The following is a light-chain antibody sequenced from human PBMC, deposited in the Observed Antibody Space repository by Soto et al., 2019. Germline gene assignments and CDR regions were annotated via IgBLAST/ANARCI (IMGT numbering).Light chain of an antibody. V-gene: IGKV3-11*01. CDR2: DAS. Sequence: EIVLTQSPATLSLSPGERATLSCRASQSVSHYLAWYQQKPGQAPRLLIYDASNRATGTPARFSGSGSGTDFTLTISSLEPEDFAFYYCHRHEHCLPLPFGHGTRREIK. CDR3: HRHEHCLPLP. CDR1: QSVSHY. J-gene: IGKJ5*01.